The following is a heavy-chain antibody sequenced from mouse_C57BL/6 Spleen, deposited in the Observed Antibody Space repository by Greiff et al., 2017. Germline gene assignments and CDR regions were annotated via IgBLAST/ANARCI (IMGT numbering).Heavy chain of an antibody. V-gene: IGHV14-2*01. D-gene: IGHD1-1*01. CDR2: IDPEDGET. Sequence: EVQRVESGAELVKPGASVKLSCTASGFNIKDYYMHWVKQRTEQGLEWIGRIDPEDGETKYAPKFQGKATITADTSSNTAYLQLSSLTSEDTAVYYCARDNGSSHWYFWVWGTGATVTVSS. J-gene: IGHJ1*03. CDR1: GFNIKDYY. CDR3: ARDNGSSHWYFWV.